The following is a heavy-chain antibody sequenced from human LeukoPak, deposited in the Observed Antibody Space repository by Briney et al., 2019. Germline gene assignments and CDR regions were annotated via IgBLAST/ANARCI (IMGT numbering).Heavy chain of an antibody. CDR2: INPSGGST. CDR3: ARVRDGYNSDGLIDY. D-gene: IGHD5-24*01. CDR1: GYTFTSYY. J-gene: IGHJ4*02. V-gene: IGHV1-46*01. Sequence: ASVKVSCKASGYTFTSYYMHWVRQAPGQGLEWMGIINPSGGSTSYAQKFQGRVTMTRDTSTSTVYMELSSLRSDDTAVYYCARVRDGYNSDGLIDYWGQGTLVTVSS.